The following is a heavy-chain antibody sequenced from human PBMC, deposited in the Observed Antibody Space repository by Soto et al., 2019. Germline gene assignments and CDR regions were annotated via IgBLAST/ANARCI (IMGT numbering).Heavy chain of an antibody. Sequence: GGSLRLSCAVSGFTFSDYYMSWIRQAPGKGLEWVSYISSRGSSIYYADSVKGRFTISRDNAKNSLYLNMDSLRVEDTATYYCVRGTPTPGLDIWGRGTTVTVSS. CDR1: GFTFSDYY. D-gene: IGHD1-1*01. CDR3: VRGTPTPGLDI. V-gene: IGHV3-11*01. CDR2: ISSRGSSI. J-gene: IGHJ6*02.